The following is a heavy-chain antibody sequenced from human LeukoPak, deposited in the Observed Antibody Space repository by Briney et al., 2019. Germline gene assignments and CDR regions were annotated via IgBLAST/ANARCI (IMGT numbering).Heavy chain of an antibody. CDR1: GFTFSSYG. CDR3: ARDTRSGVYSPKDY. V-gene: IGHV3-7*01. J-gene: IGHJ4*02. CDR2: IKEDGSEK. Sequence: PGGSLRLSCAASGFTFSSYGMHWVRQAPGKGLEWVANIKEDGSEKNYVDSVKGRFTISRDNAKNSLHLQMSSLRAEDTAVYYCARDTRSGVYSPKDYWGQGTLVTVSS. D-gene: IGHD2-8*01.